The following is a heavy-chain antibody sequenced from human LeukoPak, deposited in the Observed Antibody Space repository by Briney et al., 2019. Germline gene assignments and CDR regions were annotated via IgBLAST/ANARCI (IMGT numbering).Heavy chain of an antibody. CDR3: ARREPPQQWLVRFDP. V-gene: IGHV1-8*01. CDR2: MNPNSGNT. J-gene: IGHJ5*02. CDR1: GYTFTSYD. D-gene: IGHD6-19*01. Sequence: ASVKVSYKASGYTFTSYDINWVRQATGQGLEWMGWMNPNSGNTGYAQKFQGRVTMTRNTSISTAYMELSSLRSEDTAVYYCARREPPQQWLVRFDPWGQGTLVTVSS.